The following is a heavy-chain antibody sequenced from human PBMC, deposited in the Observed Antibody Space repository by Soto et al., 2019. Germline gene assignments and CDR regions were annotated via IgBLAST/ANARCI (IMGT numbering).Heavy chain of an antibody. CDR3: ARDLWGYCGTDCYPLDV. V-gene: IGHV4-59*01. CDR2: LYNTGST. D-gene: IGHD2-21*02. CDR1: GGSISRYY. J-gene: IGHJ6*02. Sequence: SETLSLTCTASGGSISRYYWSWIRQPPGKGLEWIGYLYNTGSTIYNPSLESRVTISVDTSKNQFSLKLNSVTAADTAVYYCARDLWGYCGTDCYPLDVWGPGTTVTVS.